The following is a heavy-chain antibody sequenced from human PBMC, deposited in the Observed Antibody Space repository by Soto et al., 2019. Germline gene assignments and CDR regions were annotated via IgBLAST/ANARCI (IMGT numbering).Heavy chain of an antibody. J-gene: IGHJ4*02. V-gene: IGHV1-69*12. CDR1: VGTLRSYA. D-gene: IGHD4-17*01. CDR2: IILPFGPP. Sequence: QVRLVQSGAEVKRPGSSVKVSCKASVGTLRSYAIGWVRQAPGQGLEWMGGIILPFGPPNYVQKFQGRVTISADESMTTAYMELSGLRSEDTAVYYCARGPDYEGCFVCWGRGTLVTVS. CDR3: ARGPDYEGCFVC.